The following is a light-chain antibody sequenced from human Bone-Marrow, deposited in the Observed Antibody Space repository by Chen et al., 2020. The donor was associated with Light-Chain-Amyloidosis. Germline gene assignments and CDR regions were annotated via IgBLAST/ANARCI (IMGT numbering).Light chain of an antibody. CDR2: EVS. J-gene: IGLJ2*01. CDR1: SSDVGGYNY. CDR3: SSYAGSNNLV. Sequence: QSALTQPPSASGSPGQSVTISCTGTSSDVGGYNYVSWYQQHPGKAPNLMIYEVSERPSGVPDRFSGSKSGNTASLTGSGLQAEDEADYYCSSYAGSNNLVFGGGTKLTVL. V-gene: IGLV2-8*01.